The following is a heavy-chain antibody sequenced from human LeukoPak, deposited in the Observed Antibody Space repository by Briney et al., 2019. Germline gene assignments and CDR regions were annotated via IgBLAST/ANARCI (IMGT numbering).Heavy chain of an antibody. J-gene: IGHJ4*02. CDR1: GFTFSSYS. CDR2: ISSSISTI. D-gene: IGHD3-22*01. Sequence: GGSLRLSCAASGFTFSSYSMNWVRQAPGKGLEWVSYISSSISTIYYADSVKGRFTISRDNAKNSLYLRMNSLRDEDTAVYYCASGVVFYDSSGSHFEYWGQGTLVTVSS. V-gene: IGHV3-48*02. CDR3: ASGVVFYDSSGSHFEY.